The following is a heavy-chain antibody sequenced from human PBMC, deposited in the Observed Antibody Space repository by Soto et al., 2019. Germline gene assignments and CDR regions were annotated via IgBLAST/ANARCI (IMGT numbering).Heavy chain of an antibody. CDR3: ANFYSGSYSTY. CDR2: INSDGSTT. V-gene: IGHV3-74*01. CDR1: GFTLSYYW. Sequence: VGSLRLSCTASGFTLSYYWMHWVRQAPGKGLVWVSRINSDGSTTNYADSVKGRFTISRDNAKNTLYLEMSSLRAEDTAVYYCANFYSGSYSTYWGQGTLVTVSS. J-gene: IGHJ4*02. D-gene: IGHD1-26*01.